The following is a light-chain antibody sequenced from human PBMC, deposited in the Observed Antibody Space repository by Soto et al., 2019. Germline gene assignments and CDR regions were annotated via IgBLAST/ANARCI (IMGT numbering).Light chain of an antibody. J-gene: IGKJ1*01. Sequence: EIVMTQGPATLYVSPGESATLSCSASQSVANHLAWDQHKPGQATRLLIFDASQRATGIPARFRGSGSGTDFTLSISSLEPEAFAVYYCQQRTARPPWTFGPGTKVEI. CDR2: DAS. V-gene: IGKV3-11*01. CDR1: QSVANH. CDR3: QQRTARPPWT.